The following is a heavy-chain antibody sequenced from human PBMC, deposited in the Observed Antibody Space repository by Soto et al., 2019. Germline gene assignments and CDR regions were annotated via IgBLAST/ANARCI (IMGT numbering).Heavy chain of an antibody. D-gene: IGHD3-16*01. J-gene: IGHJ6*02. CDR3: ATFYVKSYYYGMDV. V-gene: IGHV1-18*01. CDR1: GYTFTSYG. CDR2: ISAYNGNT. Sequence: QVQLVQSGAEVKKPGASVKVSCKASGYTFTSYGISWVRQAPGQGLEWMGWISAYNGNTNYAQKLQDRVTMTTDTYTTTAYMELRSLRSDDTAVYYCATFYVKSYYYGMDVWGQGTTVTVSS.